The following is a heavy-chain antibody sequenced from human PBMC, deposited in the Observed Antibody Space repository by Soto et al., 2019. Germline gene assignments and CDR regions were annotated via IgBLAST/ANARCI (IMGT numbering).Heavy chain of an antibody. Sequence: QVQLQESGPGLVKPSQTLSLTCTVSGGSISSGGYYWSWIRQHPGKGLEWIGYIYYSGSTYYNPSLKSRVTISVDTSKNQFSLKLSSVTAADTAVYYCAREFRYCSGGSCYVGDHSFIDYWGQGTLVTVSS. CDR1: GGSISSGGYY. D-gene: IGHD2-15*01. V-gene: IGHV4-31*03. CDR2: IYYSGST. CDR3: AREFRYCSGGSCYVGDHSFIDY. J-gene: IGHJ4*02.